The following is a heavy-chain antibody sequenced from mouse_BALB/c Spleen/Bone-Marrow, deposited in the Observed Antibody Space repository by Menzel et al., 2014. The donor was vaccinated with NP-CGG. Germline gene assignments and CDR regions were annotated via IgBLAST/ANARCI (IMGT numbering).Heavy chain of an antibody. CDR1: GYSITSDYA. J-gene: IGHJ3*01. CDR2: ISYSGST. D-gene: IGHD1-1*01. Sequence: VQLQQSGPGLVKPSQSLSLTCTVTGYSITSDYAWNWIRQFPGNKLEWMGYISYSGSTSYNPSLKSRISLTRDTSKNQFFLQLNSVTTEDTATYYCAGNAYYYGNREFPYWGQGTLVTVSA. V-gene: IGHV3-2*02. CDR3: AGNAYYYGNREFPY.